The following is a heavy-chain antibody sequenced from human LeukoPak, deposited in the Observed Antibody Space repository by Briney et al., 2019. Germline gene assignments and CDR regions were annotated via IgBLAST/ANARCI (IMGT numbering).Heavy chain of an antibody. V-gene: IGHV3-23*01. CDR1: GLSLSSCA. CDR2: ISISGDT. D-gene: IGHD2-15*01. Sequence: GGSLRLSCAASGLSLSSCAMSWVRQAPGKGLEWVSSISISGDTYYADSVKGRFTLSRDNSMDTLYLQMNSLRVEDTAVYYCAKELRPNDYWGQGTLVTVSS. CDR3: AKELRPNDY. J-gene: IGHJ4*03.